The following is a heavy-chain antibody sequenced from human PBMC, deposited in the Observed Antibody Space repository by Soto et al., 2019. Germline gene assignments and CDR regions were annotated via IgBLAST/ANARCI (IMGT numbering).Heavy chain of an antibody. J-gene: IGHJ4*02. D-gene: IGHD3-3*01. CDR2: IIPIFGTA. CDR3: ARSHSTLESGYPARFDY. V-gene: IGHV1-69*06. CDR1: GGTFSSYA. Sequence: QVQLVQSGAEVKKPGSSVKVSCKASGGTFSSYAISWVRQAPGQGLEWMGGIIPIFGTANYAQKFQGRVTITADKSPSTAYMERSSLRSEDTAVYYCARSHSTLESGYPARFDYWGQGTLVTVSS.